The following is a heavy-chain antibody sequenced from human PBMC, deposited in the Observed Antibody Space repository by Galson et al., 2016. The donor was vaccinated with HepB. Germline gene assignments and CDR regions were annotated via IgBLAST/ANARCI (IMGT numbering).Heavy chain of an antibody. V-gene: IGHV3-23*01. CDR1: EFTFSSYA. Sequence: SLRLSCAASEFTFSSYAMAWVRQAPGKGLEWVSGISHSGGTTYYADSVKGRFTVSRDNSKNTLYLQMSSLRAEDTAVYYCAKDLWVRQQLVYYFDYWGQGTLVTVSS. J-gene: IGHJ4*02. CDR3: AKDLWVRQQLVYYFDY. D-gene: IGHD6-13*01. CDR2: ISHSGGTT.